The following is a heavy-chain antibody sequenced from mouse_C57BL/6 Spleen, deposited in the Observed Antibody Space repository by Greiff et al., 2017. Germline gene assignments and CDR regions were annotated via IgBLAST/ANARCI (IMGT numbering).Heavy chain of an antibody. D-gene: IGHD1-1*02. J-gene: IGHJ3*01. V-gene: IGHV5-17*01. CDR2: ISSGSSTI. CDR3: ARKVAAWFAY. CDR1: GFTFSDYG. Sequence: EVKLQESGGGLVKPGGSLKLSCAASGFTFSDYGMHWVRQAPEKGLEWVAYISSGSSTIYYADTVKGRFTISRDNAKNTLFLQMTSLRSEDTAMYYCARKVAAWFAYWGQGTLVTVSA.